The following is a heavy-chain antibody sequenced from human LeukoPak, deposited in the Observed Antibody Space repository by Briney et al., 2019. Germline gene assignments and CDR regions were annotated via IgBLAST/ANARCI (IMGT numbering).Heavy chain of an antibody. CDR1: GGSISSYY. Sequence: PSETLSLTCTVSGGSISSYYWSWIRQPPGKGLEWIGYIYYSGSTNYNPSLKSRVTISVDTSKNRFSLKLSSVTAADTAVYYCAREAAAGTYYFDYWGQGTLVTVSS. CDR3: AREAAAGTYYFDY. J-gene: IGHJ4*02. CDR2: IYYSGST. D-gene: IGHD6-13*01. V-gene: IGHV4-59*01.